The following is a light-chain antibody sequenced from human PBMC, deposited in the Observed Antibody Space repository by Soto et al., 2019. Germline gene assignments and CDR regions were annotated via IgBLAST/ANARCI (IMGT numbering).Light chain of an antibody. CDR3: QQYTSYPWT. J-gene: IGKJ1*01. Sequence: IQLTQSPSSLSASVGDRVTITCRASQGISSYLGWYQQKPGKAPNLLIYDASTLHSGVPSRFSGGGSGTDFTLTISSLQPDDFATYYCQQYTSYPWTFGQGTKVDI. V-gene: IGKV1-9*01. CDR1: QGISSY. CDR2: DAS.